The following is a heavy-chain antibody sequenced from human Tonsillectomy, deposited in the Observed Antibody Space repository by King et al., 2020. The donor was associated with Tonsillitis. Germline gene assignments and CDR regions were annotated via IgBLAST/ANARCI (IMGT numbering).Heavy chain of an antibody. Sequence: VQLVESGGGLVQPGGSLRLSCAASGFTFSSSAMAWVRQAPGKGLEWVSGISGSGGSTYYADSVKGRFTISRDNSKNTLYLQMNILGAEDTAPYYCATVVSTAMVYYFDYWGQGTLVTVSS. V-gene: IGHV3-23*04. CDR3: ATVVSTAMVYYFDY. J-gene: IGHJ4*02. CDR2: ISGSGGST. CDR1: GFTFSSSA. D-gene: IGHD5-18*01.